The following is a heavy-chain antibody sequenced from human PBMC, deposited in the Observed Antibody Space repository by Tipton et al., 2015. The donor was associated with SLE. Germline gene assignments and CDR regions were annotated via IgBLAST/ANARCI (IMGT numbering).Heavy chain of an antibody. Sequence: TLSLTCTVSGGSISSDYWNWIRQPPGKGLEWVGYIYYTGTTNYSPSLKSRVTISIDTSENHFSLNLNSVTAADTAVYFCARQRGYYDGTPFPPWNFDLWGRGTQVTVSS. CDR1: GGSISSDY. CDR2: IYYTGTT. V-gene: IGHV4-59*08. J-gene: IGHJ2*01. D-gene: IGHD3-16*01. CDR3: ARQRGYYDGTPFPPWNFDL.